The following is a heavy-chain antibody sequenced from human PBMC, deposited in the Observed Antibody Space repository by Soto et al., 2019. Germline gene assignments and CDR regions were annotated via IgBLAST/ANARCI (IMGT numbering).Heavy chain of an antibody. Sequence: GGSLRISCAASGFTFSSYAMSWVRQAPGKGLEWVSAISGSGGSTYYADSVKGRFTISRDNSKNTLYLQMNSLRAEDTAVYYCAKDNVNDYGGYYFDYWARGTLVT. CDR2: ISGSGGST. J-gene: IGHJ4*02. CDR3: AKDNVNDYGGYYFDY. V-gene: IGHV3-23*01. D-gene: IGHD4-17*01. CDR1: GFTFSSYA.